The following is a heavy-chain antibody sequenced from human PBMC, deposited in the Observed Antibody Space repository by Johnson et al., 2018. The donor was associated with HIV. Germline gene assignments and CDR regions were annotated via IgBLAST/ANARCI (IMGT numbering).Heavy chain of an antibody. CDR1: GFTVSSNY. V-gene: IGHV3-53*01. J-gene: IGHJ3*02. CDR3: AKSDLVQGWFPNTFDI. CDR2: IGTAGDT. Sequence: EKLVESGGGLIQPGGSLRLSCAASGFTVSSNYMSWVRQAPGKGLEWVSAIGTAGDTYYPGSVKGRFTISRENAKNSLYLQMDSLRAEDTAVYYCAKSDLVQGWFPNTFDIWGQGTMVTVSS. D-gene: IGHD3-10*01.